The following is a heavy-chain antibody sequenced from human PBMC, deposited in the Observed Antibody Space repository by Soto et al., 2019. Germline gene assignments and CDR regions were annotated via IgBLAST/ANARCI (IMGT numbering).Heavy chain of an antibody. J-gene: IGHJ6*02. CDR2: ISGSGGST. CDR1: GFTFSSYA. V-gene: IGHV3-23*01. CDR3: AKGAGEDIVLVPVEDV. Sequence: GGSLRLSCAASGFTFSSYAMSWVRQAPGKGLEWVSAISGSGGSTYYADSVKGRFTISRDNSKNTLYLQMNSLRAEDTAVYYCAKGAGEDIVLVPVEDVWGQGTTVTVSS. D-gene: IGHD2-2*01.